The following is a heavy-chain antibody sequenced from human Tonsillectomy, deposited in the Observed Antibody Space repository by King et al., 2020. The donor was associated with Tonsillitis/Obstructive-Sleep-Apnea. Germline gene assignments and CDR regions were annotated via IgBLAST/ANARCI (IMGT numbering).Heavy chain of an antibody. CDR3: AKDYRGGEGQFDY. CDR1: VFTCSNYA. Sequence: VQLVEAGGGLEQPGGSLRLSCADSVFTCSNYAMSWVRQAPGKGLEWGSGGNGTGTETWYADLVKGRLTISSDNSKNTLYLQLNSLRGEDTAVYYCAKDYRGGEGQFDYWGQGTLVTVSS. J-gene: IGHJ4*02. CDR2: GNGTGTET. D-gene: IGHD3-16*01. V-gene: IGHV3-23*04.